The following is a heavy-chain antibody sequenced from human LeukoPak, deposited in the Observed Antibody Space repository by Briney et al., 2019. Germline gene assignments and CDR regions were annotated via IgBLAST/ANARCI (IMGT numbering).Heavy chain of an antibody. Sequence: SETLSLTCTVSGGSISSYYWSWIRQPPGKGLEWIGYIYYSGSTNYNPSLKSRVTISVDTSKNQFSLKLSSVTAADTAVYYCARNRDGYNSFGYWGQGTLVTVSS. CDR3: ARNRDGYNSFGY. CDR1: GGSISSYY. V-gene: IGHV4-59*01. J-gene: IGHJ4*02. D-gene: IGHD5-24*01. CDR2: IYYSGST.